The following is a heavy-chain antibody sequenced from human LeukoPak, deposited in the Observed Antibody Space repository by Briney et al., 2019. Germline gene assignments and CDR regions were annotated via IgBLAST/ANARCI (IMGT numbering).Heavy chain of an antibody. D-gene: IGHD3-16*02. CDR2: ISYDGSNK. CDR3: ARTYDYVWGSYRLDAFDI. J-gene: IGHJ3*02. V-gene: IGHV3-30*04. CDR1: GFTFSSYA. Sequence: GGSLRLSCAASGFTFSSYAMHWVRQAPGKGLEWVAVISYDGSNKYYADSVKGRFTISRDNSKNTLYLQMNSLRAEDTAVYYCARTYDYVWGSYRLDAFDIWGQGTMVTVSS.